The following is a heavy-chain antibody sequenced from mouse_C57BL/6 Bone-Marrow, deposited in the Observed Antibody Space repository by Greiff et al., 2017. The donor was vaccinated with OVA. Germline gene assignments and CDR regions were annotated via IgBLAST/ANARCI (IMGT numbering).Heavy chain of an antibody. J-gene: IGHJ3*01. CDR1: GYTFTSYW. V-gene: IGHV1-61*01. D-gene: IGHD1-1*02. Sequence: VQLQQPGAELVRPGSSVKLSCKASGYTFTSYWMDWVKQRPGQGLEWIGNIYPSDSETHYNQKFKDKATLTVDKSSSTAYMQLSSLTSEDSAVYYCARSRTMATMSWFAYWGQGTLVTVSA. CDR2: IYPSDSET. CDR3: ARSRTMATMSWFAY.